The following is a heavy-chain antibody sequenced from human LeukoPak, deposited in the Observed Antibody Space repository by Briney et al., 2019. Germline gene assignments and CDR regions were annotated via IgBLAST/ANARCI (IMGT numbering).Heavy chain of an antibody. D-gene: IGHD6-13*01. CDR1: GVTFSSYA. CDR2: ISGSGGST. Sequence: PGGSLRLSCAASGVTFSSYAMSWVRQTPGKGLECVAPISGSGGSTYYADSVRGRFTVSRHNSKNMLYLQMNSLRVDDTAVYYCAKSPARSSWPSIDYWGQGTLVAVSS. J-gene: IGHJ4*02. V-gene: IGHV3-23*01. CDR3: AKSPARSSWPSIDY.